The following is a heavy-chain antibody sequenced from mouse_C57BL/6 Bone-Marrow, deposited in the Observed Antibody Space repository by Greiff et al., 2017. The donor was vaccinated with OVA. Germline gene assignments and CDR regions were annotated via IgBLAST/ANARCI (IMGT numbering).Heavy chain of an antibody. D-gene: IGHD2-3*01. V-gene: IGHV1-53*01. CDR3: ARWGDGYYHWYFDV. J-gene: IGHJ1*03. CDR1: GYTFTSYW. CDR2: INPSNGGT. Sequence: QVQLQQPGTELVKPGASVKLSCKASGYTFTSYWMHWVKQRPGQGLEWIGNINPSNGGTNYNEKFKSKATLTVDKSSSTADMQLSSLTSEDSAVYYCARWGDGYYHWYFDVWGTGTTVTVSS.